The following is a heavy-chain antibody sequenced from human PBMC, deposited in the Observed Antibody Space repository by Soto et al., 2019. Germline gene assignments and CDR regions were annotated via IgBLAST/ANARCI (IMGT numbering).Heavy chain of an antibody. D-gene: IGHD3-3*01. J-gene: IGHJ5*02. V-gene: IGHV3-23*01. CDR1: GFSFSAYA. Sequence: DVHLLESGGGLVHPGGSLRLSCAASGFSFSAYAMSWVRQAPGKGPEWVSTIGGRGGSIYYADSVKGRFTISREDSTNPVYLEMNSLRTEDTAIYYCAKNGDYVFWSPSNNWLDPWGLGTQVAVSS. CDR2: IGGRGGSI. CDR3: AKNGDYVFWSPSNNWLDP.